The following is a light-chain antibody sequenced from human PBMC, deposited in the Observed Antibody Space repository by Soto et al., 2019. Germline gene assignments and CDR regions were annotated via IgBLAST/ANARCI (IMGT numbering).Light chain of an antibody. J-gene: IGKJ1*01. CDR1: QSVSGSY. Sequence: EIVLTQSPGTLSLSPGEKATLSCSASQSVSGSYLAWYQQKPGQAPRLFIYGTSSRATGIPARFSASGSGTDFTLTISDVQPEDFALYYCHQRQSWPRTFGQGTKVDIK. CDR2: GTS. CDR3: HQRQSWPRT. V-gene: IGKV3-20*01.